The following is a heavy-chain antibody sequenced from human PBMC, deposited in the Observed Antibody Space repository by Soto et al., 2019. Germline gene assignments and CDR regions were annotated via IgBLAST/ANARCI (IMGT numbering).Heavy chain of an antibody. CDR1: GFTFSSYS. Sequence: PGGSLRLSCAASGFTFSSYSMNWVRQAPGKGLEWVSSISSSSSYIYYADSVKGRFTISRDNAKNSLYLQMNSLRPEDTAVYYCARAFFDFWSGLGHWGQGTLVTVSS. J-gene: IGHJ4*02. CDR3: ARAFFDFWSGLGH. V-gene: IGHV3-21*01. CDR2: ISSSSSYI. D-gene: IGHD3-3*01.